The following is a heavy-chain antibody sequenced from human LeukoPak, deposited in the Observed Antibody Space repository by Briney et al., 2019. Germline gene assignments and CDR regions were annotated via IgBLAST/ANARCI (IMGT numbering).Heavy chain of an antibody. V-gene: IGHV1-18*01. CDR3: ARRYSGYEDAFDI. J-gene: IGHJ3*02. CDR1: GYTFTSYG. Sequence: ASVKVSCKASGYTFTSYGISWVRQAPGQGLEWMGWVSSYNGNTNYAQKLQGRVTMTTDTSTSTAYMELRSLRSDDTAVYYCARRYSGYEDAFDIWGQGTMVTVSS. D-gene: IGHD5-12*01. CDR2: VSSYNGNT.